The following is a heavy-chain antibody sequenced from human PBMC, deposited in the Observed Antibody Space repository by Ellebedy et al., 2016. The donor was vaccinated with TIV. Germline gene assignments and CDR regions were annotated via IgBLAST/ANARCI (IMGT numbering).Heavy chain of an antibody. J-gene: IGHJ4*02. D-gene: IGHD1-26*01. Sequence: AASVKVSCKASGYTFTSDLIHWVRQAPGQGLEWMGVINPSNGGTGYAQKFQGRVTMTRDTSESTVYMELRSLRSEDPAVYYCAREGGVYFFDYWGQGTLVTVSS. CDR2: INPSNGGT. V-gene: IGHV1-46*01. CDR3: AREGGVYFFDY. CDR1: GYTFTSDL.